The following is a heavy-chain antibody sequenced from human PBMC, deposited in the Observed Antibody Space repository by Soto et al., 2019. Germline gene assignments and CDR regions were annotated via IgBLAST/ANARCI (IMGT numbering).Heavy chain of an antibody. CDR1: GFNLSHPW. CDR3: TTGIYYDILTGYHNVAY. CDR2: IKSKTDGGTA. V-gene: IGHV3-15*01. D-gene: IGHD3-9*01. Sequence: GGSLRLSCVASGFNLSHPWMTWVRQAAGKXLEWVGRIKSKTDGGTADYAAPVKGRATISRDDSKNTVYLQMNSLKTEDTAVYYCTTGIYYDILTGYHNVAYWGQGALVTVSS. J-gene: IGHJ4*02.